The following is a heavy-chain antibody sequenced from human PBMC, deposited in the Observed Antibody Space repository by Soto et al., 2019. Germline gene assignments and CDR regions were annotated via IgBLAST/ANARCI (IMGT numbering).Heavy chain of an antibody. D-gene: IGHD3-10*01. CDR3: AIEYYGSGHYPKRKPTGVDP. J-gene: IGHJ5*02. V-gene: IGHV4-30-4*01. Sequence: QVQLQESGPGLVKPSQTLSLTCTVSGGSITSGDYYWSWIRKPPGKGLEWIGYIYDSGRAYYNPSLKSRVTMSFDTPNNQFALKLSSVTAADTAVYYCAIEYYGSGHYPKRKPTGVDPWGQGTLVTVSS. CDR1: GGSITSGDYY. CDR2: IYDSGRA.